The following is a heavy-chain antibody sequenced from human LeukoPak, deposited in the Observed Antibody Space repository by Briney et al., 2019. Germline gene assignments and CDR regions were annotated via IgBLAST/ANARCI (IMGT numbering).Heavy chain of an antibody. V-gene: IGHV3-66*01. J-gene: IGHJ6*02. CDR3: TGYTHKGV. Sequence: GGSLRLSCTASGFTVGNSYMSWVRQALGKGLEWVSVLYSRGDPYYADSVKGRFTISRDSSKNTLYLQMNSLRAEDTAVYYCTGYTHKGVWGQGTTVTVSS. CDR2: LYSRGDP. CDR1: GFTVGNSY.